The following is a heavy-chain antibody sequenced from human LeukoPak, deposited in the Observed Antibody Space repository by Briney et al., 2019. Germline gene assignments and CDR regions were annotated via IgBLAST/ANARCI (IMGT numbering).Heavy chain of an antibody. J-gene: IGHJ4*02. V-gene: IGHV3-7*01. CDR3: PTLDGGATFDY. CDR1: GLTFSRSW. CDR2: ISPDGRGK. D-gene: IGHD3-16*01. Sequence: QSGGCLRLSCAAYGLTFSRSWMSWFRQAPGKGLEWVAYISPDGRGKYYVDSVKGRFTISRDNAKNSLYLQMNNLRAEDTVVFYYPTLDGGATFDYWGQGTLVTVSS.